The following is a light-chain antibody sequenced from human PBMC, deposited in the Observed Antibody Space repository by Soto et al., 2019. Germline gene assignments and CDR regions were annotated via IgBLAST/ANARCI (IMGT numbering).Light chain of an antibody. Sequence: SYELTQPPSVSVSAGQTASITCSGDKLGDKYACWYQQKPGQSPVLVIYQDSKRPSGIPERFSGSNSGNTATLSISGTQAMEEADYFCQAWDSSTVIFGGGIKVTVL. CDR3: QAWDSSTVI. CDR2: QDS. J-gene: IGLJ2*01. V-gene: IGLV3-1*01. CDR1: KLGDKY.